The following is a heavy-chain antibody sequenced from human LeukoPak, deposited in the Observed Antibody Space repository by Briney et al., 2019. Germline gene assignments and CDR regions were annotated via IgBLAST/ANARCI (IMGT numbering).Heavy chain of an antibody. D-gene: IGHD3-3*01. CDR1: GFTFGDYA. Sequence: GGSLRLSCTASGFTFGDYAMSWFRQAPGKGLEWVAFIRSKAYGGTTEHAASVKGRFTISRDDSKSIAYLQMNSLKTEDTAVYYCTRAAYYDFWSGYYFWGQGTLVTVSS. CDR3: TRAAYYDFWSGYYF. J-gene: IGHJ4*02. V-gene: IGHV3-49*03. CDR2: IRSKAYGGTT.